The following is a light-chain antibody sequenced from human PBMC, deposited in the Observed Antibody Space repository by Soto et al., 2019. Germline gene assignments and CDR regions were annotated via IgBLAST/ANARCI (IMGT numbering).Light chain of an antibody. Sequence: EIVMTQSPDTLSVSPGERATISCSSSEGIESNLAWYQQKPGQAPRLLIYGASTRASDVPARSSGSGSGTEFTLTISSLQSEDFAVYYCQQYHYWWAFGQGTKVDIK. V-gene: IGKV3-15*01. CDR2: GAS. J-gene: IGKJ1*01. CDR1: EGIESN. CDR3: QQYHYWWA.